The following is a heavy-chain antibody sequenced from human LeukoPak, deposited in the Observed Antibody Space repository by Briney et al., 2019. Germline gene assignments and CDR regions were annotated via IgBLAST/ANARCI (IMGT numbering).Heavy chain of an antibody. Sequence: VKVSCKAAGGTFISYAMSWGGQAPGQGGEGRGGIIPIFGTANYAQKFQGRVTITADESTSTAYMELSSLRSEDTAVYYCARSPDSGYDFVGSHFDYWGQGTLVTVSS. CDR1: GGTFISYA. J-gene: IGHJ4*02. CDR2: IIPIFGTA. D-gene: IGHD5-12*01. V-gene: IGHV1-69*13. CDR3: ARSPDSGYDFVGSHFDY.